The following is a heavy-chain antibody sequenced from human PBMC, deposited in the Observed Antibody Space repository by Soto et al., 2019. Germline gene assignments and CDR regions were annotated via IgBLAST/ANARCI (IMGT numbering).Heavy chain of an antibody. CDR2: IYYSGST. D-gene: IGHD6-13*01. J-gene: IGHJ5*02. CDR1: GGSISSGDYY. V-gene: IGHV4-30-4*01. CDR3: ARERPAGARLDP. Sequence: QVQLQESGPGLVKPSQTLSLTCTVSGGSISSGDYYWSWIRQPPGKGLEWIGYIYYSGSTFYNPSLKRRVTISVDTSKTQFSLKLSSVPAADTAVYYCARERPAGARLDPWGQGTLVTVSS.